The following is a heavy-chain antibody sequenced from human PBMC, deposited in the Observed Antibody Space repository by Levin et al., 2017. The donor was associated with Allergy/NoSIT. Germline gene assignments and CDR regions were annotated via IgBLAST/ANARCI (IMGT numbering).Heavy chain of an antibody. CDR3: AKDQEAYGDFDY. V-gene: IGHV3-23*01. D-gene: IGHD4-17*01. Sequence: GESLKISCAASGFTFSTNAMSWVRQAPGKGLEWVSSISGSGDSTYYADSVKGRFTISRDNSKNTLYLQMNSLRVEDTAVYYCAKDQEAYGDFDYWGQGTLVTVSS. CDR2: ISGSGDST. CDR1: GFTFSTNA. J-gene: IGHJ4*02.